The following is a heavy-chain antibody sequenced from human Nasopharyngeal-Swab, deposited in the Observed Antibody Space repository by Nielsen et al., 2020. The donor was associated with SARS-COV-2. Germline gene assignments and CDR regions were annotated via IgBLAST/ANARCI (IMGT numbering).Heavy chain of an antibody. CDR2: INAGNGNT. CDR1: GYTFTSYA. CDR3: ARGIAVAARGWFDP. Sequence: ASVKVSCKASGYTFTSYAMHWVRQAPGQRLEWMGWINAGNGNTKYSQKFQGRVTITRDTSAGTAYMELSSLRSEDTAVYYCARGIAVAARGWFDPWGQGTLVTVSS. D-gene: IGHD6-19*01. J-gene: IGHJ5*02. V-gene: IGHV1-3*01.